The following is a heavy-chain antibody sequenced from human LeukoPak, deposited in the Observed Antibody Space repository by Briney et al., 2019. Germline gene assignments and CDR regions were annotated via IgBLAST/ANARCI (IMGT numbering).Heavy chain of an antibody. D-gene: IGHD4-17*01. V-gene: IGHV3-48*02. J-gene: IGHJ4*02. Sequence: GGSLRLSCAASGFSFSAYSMNWVRQAPGKGLEWVSYISSSTSIIYYADSVKGRFTISRDKAKNSLYLQMNSLRDEDTAVYYCARDPSTGTATYFDYWGRGTLVTVSS. CDR3: ARDPSTGTATYFDY. CDR1: GFSFSAYS. CDR2: ISSSTSII.